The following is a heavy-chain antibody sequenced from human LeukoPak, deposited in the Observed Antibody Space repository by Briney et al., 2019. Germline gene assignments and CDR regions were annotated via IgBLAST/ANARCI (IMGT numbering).Heavy chain of an antibody. CDR2: IRYDGSNK. J-gene: IGHJ4*02. D-gene: IGHD6-6*01. V-gene: IGHV3-30*02. CDR3: AKNYRHSSSSLYFDY. Sequence: GGSLRLSCAAPGFTFSSYGMHWVRQAPGKGLEWWAFIRYDGSNKYYADSVKGRFTISRDNSKNTLYLQMNSLRAEDTAVYYCAKNYRHSSSSLYFDYWGQGTLVTVSS. CDR1: GFTFSSYG.